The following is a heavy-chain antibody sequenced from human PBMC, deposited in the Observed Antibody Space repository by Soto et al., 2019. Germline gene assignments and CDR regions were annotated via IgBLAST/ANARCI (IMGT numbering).Heavy chain of an antibody. CDR2: INPSGGST. D-gene: IGHD4-17*01. J-gene: IGHJ4*02. V-gene: IGHV1-46*03. Sequence: GASAKVSWKASGYTFTSYYMHWVRQAPGQGLEWMGIINPSGGSTSYAQKFQGRVTMTRDTSTSTVYMELSSLRSEDTAVYYCARPGFYGELDYWGQGTLVTVSS. CDR3: ARPGFYGELDY. CDR1: GYTFTSYY.